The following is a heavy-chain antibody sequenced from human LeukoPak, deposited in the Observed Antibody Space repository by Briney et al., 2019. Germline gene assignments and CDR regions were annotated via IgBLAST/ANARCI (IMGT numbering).Heavy chain of an antibody. CDR3: AALPLYGSGSSVDH. D-gene: IGHD3-10*01. Sequence: SVKVSCKASGGTLNSYVISWVRQAPGQGLEWMGGIIPISGTTNYAQKFQGRVTITADKSTSTAYMELSSLRSEDTAVYYCAALPLYGSGSSVDHWGQGTLVTVSS. J-gene: IGHJ4*02. V-gene: IGHV1-69*06. CDR1: GGTLNSYV. CDR2: IIPISGTT.